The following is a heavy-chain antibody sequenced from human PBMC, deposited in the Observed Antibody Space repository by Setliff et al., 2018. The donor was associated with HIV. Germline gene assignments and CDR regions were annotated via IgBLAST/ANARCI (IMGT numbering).Heavy chain of an antibody. CDR1: GDSISNSSSY. CDR2: IHFSGTT. V-gene: IGHV4-39*07. J-gene: IGHJ4*02. CDR3: ARSPDY. Sequence: SETLSLTCTVSGDSISNSSSYWGWIRQPPGKELEWIGSIHFSGTTYYNPSLKSRVTISVDTSKNQFFLKLTSVTAADTAMYYCARSPDYWGQGTQVTVAS.